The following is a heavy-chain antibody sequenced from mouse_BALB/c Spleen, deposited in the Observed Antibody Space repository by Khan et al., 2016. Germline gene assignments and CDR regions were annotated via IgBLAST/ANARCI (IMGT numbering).Heavy chain of an antibody. Sequence: EVQLQESGPGLVKPSQSLSLTCTVTGYSIISDYAWNWIRQFPGDKLEWMGYITYSGSTTYNPSLKSRISITRDTSKNQFFLQLSSVTPADTATFYCARSGFNDASFSYWGQGTLVTVSA. D-gene: IGHD2-12*01. J-gene: IGHJ3*01. V-gene: IGHV3-2*02. CDR1: GYSIISDYA. CDR2: ITYSGST. CDR3: ARSGFNDASFSY.